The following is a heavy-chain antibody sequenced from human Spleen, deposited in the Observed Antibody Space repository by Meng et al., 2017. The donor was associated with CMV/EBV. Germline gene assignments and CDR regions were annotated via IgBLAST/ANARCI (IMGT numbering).Heavy chain of an antibody. CDR1: GGPVRNSSFY. V-gene: IGHV4-61*01. Sequence: SETLSLTCTVSGGPVRNSSFYWSWIRQPPGKGLEWIGYVTHTGGINYSPSLESRLTISIDPSKNQFSLKLSSVTAADTAVYYCARDKLDCGDDRCYLGAFDIWGRGTRVTVSS. J-gene: IGHJ3*02. CDR2: VTHTGGI. CDR3: ARDKLDCGDDRCYLGAFDI. D-gene: IGHD2-15*01.